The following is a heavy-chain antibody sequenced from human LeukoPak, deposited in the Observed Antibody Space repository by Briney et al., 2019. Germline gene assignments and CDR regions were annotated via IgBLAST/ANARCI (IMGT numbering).Heavy chain of an antibody. D-gene: IGHD6-19*01. V-gene: IGHV3-48*03. CDR1: GFTFSSYE. CDR2: ISRSGSTI. CDR3: ARGLHGWYFDY. J-gene: IGHJ4*02. Sequence: GGSLILSCAASGFTFSSYERNWVRQPPGKGLEWVSYISRSGSTIYYADSVKGRFAISRDNAKNSLYLQMNSLRAEDTAVYYCARGLHGWYFDYWGQGTLVTVSS.